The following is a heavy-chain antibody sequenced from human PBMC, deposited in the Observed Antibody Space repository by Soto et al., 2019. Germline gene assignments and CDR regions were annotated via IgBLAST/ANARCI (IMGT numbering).Heavy chain of an antibody. CDR2: INHSGST. CDR3: ARGVTTVTMDV. J-gene: IGHJ6*03. Sequence: SETLSLTCAVYGGSFSGYYGSWIRQPPGKGLEWIGEINHSGSTNYNPSLKSRVTISVDTSKNQFSLKLSSVTAADTAVYYCARGVTTVTMDVWGKGTTVTVSS. V-gene: IGHV4-34*01. D-gene: IGHD4-4*01. CDR1: GGSFSGYY.